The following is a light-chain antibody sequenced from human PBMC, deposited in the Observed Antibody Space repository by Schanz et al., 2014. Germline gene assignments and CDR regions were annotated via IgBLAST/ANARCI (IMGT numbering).Light chain of an antibody. Sequence: EVVLTQSPGTLSLSPGERATLSCRASQTVSSSYLAWYQQRPGQAPRLLIYGASSRATGIPDRFTGSGSGTDFTLIIHRLEPEDFAVYYCQQYGGSPLTFGGGTNVEIK. CDR1: QTVSSSY. J-gene: IGKJ4*01. V-gene: IGKV3-20*01. CDR3: QQYGGSPLT. CDR2: GAS.